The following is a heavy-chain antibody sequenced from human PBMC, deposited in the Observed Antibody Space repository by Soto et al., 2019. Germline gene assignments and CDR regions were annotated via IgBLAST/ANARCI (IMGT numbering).Heavy chain of an antibody. CDR3: SRAARFNYCGNSGFDY. CDR2: INNGGSVT. J-gene: IGHJ4*02. D-gene: IGHD4-4*01. CDR1: GFTFSGDW. Sequence: EVQLVASGGGLVQPGGSLRLSCAASGFTFSGDWMHWVRQAPGKGLVWVSHINNGGSVTSYADSVKGRFTISKDNAKNTVYLQMNSLRVEDTAGYYFSRAARFNYCGNSGFDYWGQGTLVNGSP. V-gene: IGHV3-74*01.